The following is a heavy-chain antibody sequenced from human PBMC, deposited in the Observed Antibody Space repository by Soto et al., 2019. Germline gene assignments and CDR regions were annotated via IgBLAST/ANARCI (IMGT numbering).Heavy chain of an antibody. V-gene: IGHV3-30*04. CDR3: ASSGYDRPVANDHYAMDV. CDR2: ISYDARKT. D-gene: IGHD5-12*01. CDR1: GFTFSNYD. Sequence: QVQLVESGGGVVHPGTSLRLSCVASGFTFSNYDIHWVRQAPGKGLEWVALISYDARKTYYLDSVKGRFTISRYNLKNEMYLQMNSLRPEDTAMYYCASSGYDRPVANDHYAMDVWGQGTSVTVCS. J-gene: IGHJ6*02.